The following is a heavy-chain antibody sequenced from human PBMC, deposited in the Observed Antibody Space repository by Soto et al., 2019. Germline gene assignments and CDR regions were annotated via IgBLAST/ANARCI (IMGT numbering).Heavy chain of an antibody. CDR3: AKKVNSGPGSQYFDY. V-gene: IGHV3-23*01. CDR1: GFTFSSYS. Sequence: EVQLLESGGGLVQPGGSLRLSCAASGFTFSSYSMSWVRQAPGKGLEWVSGFRTSGDGGTTYYADSVKGRFTISRDNSKNMLFLQMNSLRAEDTAIYYCAKKVNSGPGSQYFDYWGQGTLVTASS. D-gene: IGHD3-10*01. CDR2: FRTSGDGGTT. J-gene: IGHJ4*02.